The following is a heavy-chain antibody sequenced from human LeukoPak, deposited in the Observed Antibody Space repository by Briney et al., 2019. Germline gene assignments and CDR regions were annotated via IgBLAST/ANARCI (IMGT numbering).Heavy chain of an antibody. CDR3: AREGPYDSSGYNWLDP. V-gene: IGHV4-39*07. CDR1: GGSISSSSYY. J-gene: IGHJ5*02. Sequence: SETLSLTCTVPGGSISSSSYYWGWIRQPLGKGLEWIGSIYYSGSTYYNPSLKSRVTISVDTSKNQFSLKLSSVTAADTAVYYCAREGPYDSSGYNWLDPWGQGTLVTVSS. D-gene: IGHD3-22*01. CDR2: IYYSGST.